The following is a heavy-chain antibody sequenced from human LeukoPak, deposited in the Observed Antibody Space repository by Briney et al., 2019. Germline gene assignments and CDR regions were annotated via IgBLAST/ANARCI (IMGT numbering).Heavy chain of an antibody. CDR2: IYYSGST. Sequence: SETLSLTCTVSGGSISSYYWSWIRQPPGKRLEWIGYIYYSGSTNYNPSLRSRVTISVDASKNQFSLKLSSVTAADTAVYYCATTSYGSGSYHLGAFDIWGQGTMVTVSS. V-gene: IGHV4-59*01. CDR1: GGSISSYY. J-gene: IGHJ3*02. D-gene: IGHD3-10*01. CDR3: ATTSYGSGSYHLGAFDI.